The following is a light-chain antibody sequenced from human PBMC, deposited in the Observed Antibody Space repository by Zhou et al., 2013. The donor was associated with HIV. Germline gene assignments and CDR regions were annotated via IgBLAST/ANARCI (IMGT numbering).Light chain of an antibody. Sequence: DIQMTQSPSSLSASVGDRVAITCRASQSIRTYLNWYQQKPGKAPKLLISAASSLQTGVPSRFSGSGSGTDFTLSISSLQPEDYATYYCTTELHVPPSTFGHGHQAGDET. J-gene: IGKJ2*01. V-gene: IGKV1-39*01. CDR1: QSIRTY. CDR2: AAS. CDR3: TTELHVPPST.